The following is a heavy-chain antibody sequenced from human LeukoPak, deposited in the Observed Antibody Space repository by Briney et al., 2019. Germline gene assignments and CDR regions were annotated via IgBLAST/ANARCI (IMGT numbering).Heavy chain of an antibody. Sequence: GESLQISCKAFGSTFTRDWIGWVRQMPGKGLEWMGVINPGDSNTEYSPPFQGQVTISADKSISTAYLQWSSLKASGTAMYYCASITSGWYQAGYWGQGTLVTVSS. CDR3: ASITSGWYQAGY. CDR1: GSTFTRDW. CDR2: INPGDSNT. V-gene: IGHV5-51*01. D-gene: IGHD6-19*01. J-gene: IGHJ4*02.